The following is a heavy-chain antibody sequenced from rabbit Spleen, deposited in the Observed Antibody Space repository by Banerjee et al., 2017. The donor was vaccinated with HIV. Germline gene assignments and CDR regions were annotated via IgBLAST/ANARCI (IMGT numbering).Heavy chain of an antibody. V-gene: IGHV1S40*01. J-gene: IGHJ4*01. CDR2: ISTGSSGTT. CDR3: ARGSAIDYFTL. Sequence: QSLEESGGDLVKPGASLTLTCTASGFSFSSSYWICWVRQAPGKGLEWIACISTGSSGTTYYANWAKGRFTITKTSSTTVTLQMTSLTAADTATYFCARGSAIDYFTLWGQGTLVTVS. CDR1: GFSFSSSYW. D-gene: IGHD3-1*01.